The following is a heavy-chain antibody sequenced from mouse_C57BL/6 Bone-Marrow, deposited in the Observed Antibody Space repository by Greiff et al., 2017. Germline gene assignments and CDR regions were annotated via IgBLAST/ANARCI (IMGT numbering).Heavy chain of an antibody. Sequence: QVQLQQPGAELVKPGASVKLSCKASGYTFTSYWMHWVTQRPGQGLEWIGMIHPNSGSTNYNEKFKSKATLTVDKSSSTAYMQLSSLPSEDSAVSYCARQYYGSSRYAMDYWGQGTSVTVSS. D-gene: IGHD1-1*01. J-gene: IGHJ4*01. V-gene: IGHV1-64*01. CDR1: GYTFTSYW. CDR2: IHPNSGST. CDR3: ARQYYGSSRYAMDY.